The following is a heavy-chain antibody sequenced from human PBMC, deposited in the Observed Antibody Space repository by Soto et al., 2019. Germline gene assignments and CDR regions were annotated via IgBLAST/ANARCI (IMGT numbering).Heavy chain of an antibody. D-gene: IGHD1-26*01. J-gene: IGHJ4*02. Sequence: ASVKVSCKASGYSFTSLDINWVRQTAGQGLEWMGWMEPSTGTTGYAQKFQGRVTMTRDTSINTAYMELTTLTSDDTAFYYCARGVSAGVDYWRQGALVTVS. V-gene: IGHV1-8*01. CDR3: ARGVSAGVDY. CDR1: GYSFTSLD. CDR2: MEPSTGTT.